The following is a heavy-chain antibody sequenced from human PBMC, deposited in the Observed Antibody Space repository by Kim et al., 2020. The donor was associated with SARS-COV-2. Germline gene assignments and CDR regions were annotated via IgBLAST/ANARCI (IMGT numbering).Heavy chain of an antibody. CDR2: ISYDGSNK. CDR3: ARGWIEMASNLFPDAFDI. V-gene: IGHV3-30-3*01. D-gene: IGHD2-2*03. CDR1: GFTFSSYA. Sequence: GGSLRLSCAASGFTFSSYAMHWVRQAPGKGLEWVAVISYDGSNKYYADSVKGRFTISRDNSKNTLYLQMNSLRAEDTAVYYCARGWIEMASNLFPDAFDIWGQGTMVTVSS. J-gene: IGHJ3*02.